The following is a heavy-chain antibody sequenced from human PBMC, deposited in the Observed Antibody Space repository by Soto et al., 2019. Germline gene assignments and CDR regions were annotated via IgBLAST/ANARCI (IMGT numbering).Heavy chain of an antibody. CDR1: GYTFTSYA. D-gene: IGHD6-13*01. CDR2: INAGNGNT. CDR3: ARERDSSSWYQTLTAWFDP. J-gene: IGHJ5*02. Sequence: ASVKVSCKASGYTFTSYAMHWVRQAPGRRLEWMGWINAGNGNTKYSQKFQGRVTITRDTSASTAYMELSSLRSEDTAVYYCARERDSSSWYQTLTAWFDPWGQGTLVTVSS. V-gene: IGHV1-3*01.